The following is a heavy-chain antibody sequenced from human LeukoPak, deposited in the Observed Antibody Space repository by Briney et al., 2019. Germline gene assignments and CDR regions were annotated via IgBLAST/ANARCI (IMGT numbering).Heavy chain of an antibody. CDR3: ARRRAYYYDSSGHAFDF. CDR2: IYPGDSDT. J-gene: IGHJ3*01. D-gene: IGHD3-22*01. Sequence: GESLKISCKGSGYSFTNYWIGWVRQMPGKGLEWMGIIYPGDSDTRYSPSFQGQVTISADKSISTAYLQWSSLKASDTAMYYCARRRAYYYDSSGHAFDFWGQGTTVTVSS. CDR1: GYSFTNYW. V-gene: IGHV5-51*01.